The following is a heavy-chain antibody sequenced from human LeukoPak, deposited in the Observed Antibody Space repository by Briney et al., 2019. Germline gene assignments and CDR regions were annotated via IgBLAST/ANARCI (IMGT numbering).Heavy chain of an antibody. CDR2: IIPIFGTA. CDR3: ARDRWPVTRIHYYYSMDV. CDR1: GGTFSSYA. Sequence: SVKVSCKASGGTFSSYAISWVRQAPGQGLEWMGGIIPIFGTANYAQKFQGRVTITADKSTTTAYMELSSLRSDDTAVYYCARDRWPVTRIHYYYSMDVWGKGTTVTVSS. J-gene: IGHJ6*03. V-gene: IGHV1-69*06. D-gene: IGHD4-17*01.